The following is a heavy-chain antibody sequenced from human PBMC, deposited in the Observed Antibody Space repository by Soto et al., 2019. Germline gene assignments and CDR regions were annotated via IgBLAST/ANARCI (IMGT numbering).Heavy chain of an antibody. Sequence: QVQLQESGPGLVKPSQTLSLTCTVSGGSISNGDYYWNWIRQPPGKGLEWIGSIYYTGITYYNPSLKSRVTMSLATSKTQFSLKLSSVTAADTAMHYCTRTSAVEGDFWGQGILVTVSS. CDR2: IYYTGIT. J-gene: IGHJ4*02. V-gene: IGHV4-30-4*01. D-gene: IGHD2-15*01. CDR3: TRTSAVEGDF. CDR1: GGSISNGDYY.